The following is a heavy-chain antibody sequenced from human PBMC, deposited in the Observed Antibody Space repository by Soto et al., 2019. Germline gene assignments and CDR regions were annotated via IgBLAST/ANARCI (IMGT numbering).Heavy chain of an antibody. D-gene: IGHD5-18*01. Sequence: PSDTLSLTCTFSDGSIRSSNYYWGWVRPPPGKGLEWIGSISYSGTTFFNASLKSRVTISVDTSKNQFSLKLNSVTAADRAVYYCAISGYSYGFDAFHIWGQGKGVTVS. CDR1: DGSIRSSNYY. CDR3: AISGYSYGFDAFHI. J-gene: IGHJ3*02. V-gene: IGHV4-39*01. CDR2: ISYSGTT.